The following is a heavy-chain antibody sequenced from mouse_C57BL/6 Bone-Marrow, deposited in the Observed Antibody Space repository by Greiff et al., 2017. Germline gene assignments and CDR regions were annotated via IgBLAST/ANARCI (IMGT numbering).Heavy chain of an antibody. J-gene: IGHJ3*01. Sequence: QVQLQQSGAELARPGASVKLSCKASGYTFTSYGISWVKQRTGQGLEWIGEIYPRGGNTYYNEKFKGKATLTADKSSSTAYMELRSLTSEDSAVYFCARGVWRFAYWGQGTLVTVSA. CDR2: IYPRGGNT. CDR3: ARGVWRFAY. CDR1: GYTFTSYG. V-gene: IGHV1-81*01.